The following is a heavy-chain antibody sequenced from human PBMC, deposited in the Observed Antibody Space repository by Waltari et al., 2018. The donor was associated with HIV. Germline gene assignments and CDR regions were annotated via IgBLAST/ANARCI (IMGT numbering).Heavy chain of an antibody. CDR3: ARDIPRMGIDY. CDR2: INAGNGNT. D-gene: IGHD2-15*01. Sequence: QVQLVQSGAEVKKPGASVKVSCKASGYTFTSYAMTWVGQAPGQRLEWMGWINAGNGNTKYSQKFQGRVTITRDTSASTAYMELSSLRSEDTAVYYCARDIPRMGIDYWGQGTLVTVSS. V-gene: IGHV1-3*01. J-gene: IGHJ4*02. CDR1: GYTFTSYA.